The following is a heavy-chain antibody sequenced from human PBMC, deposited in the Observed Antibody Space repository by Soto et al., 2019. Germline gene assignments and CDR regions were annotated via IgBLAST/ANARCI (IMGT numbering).Heavy chain of an antibody. J-gene: IGHJ4*02. Sequence: PGGSLRLSCAASGFTFSSYSMNWVRQAPGKGLEWISYIRSSDGTISYADSVKGRFTVSRDDANNSLYLQMNSLRAEDTAMYFCARDYIYAFEYWGQGTLVTVSS. D-gene: IGHD4-17*01. V-gene: IGHV3-48*01. CDR3: ARDYIYAFEY. CDR2: IRSSDGTI. CDR1: GFTFSSYS.